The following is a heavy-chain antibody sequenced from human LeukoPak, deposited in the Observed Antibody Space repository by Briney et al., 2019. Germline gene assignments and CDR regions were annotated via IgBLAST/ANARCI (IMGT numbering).Heavy chain of an antibody. V-gene: IGHV3-48*03. Sequence: PGGSLRLSCAASGFTFSSYEMNWVRQAPGKGLEWVSYISSSGSTIYYADSVKGRFTISRDNAKNSLYLQMNSLRAEDTAVYYCARDSPDYDILTGYYIGAFDIWGQGTMVTVSS. D-gene: IGHD3-9*01. CDR1: GFTFSSYE. CDR2: ISSSGSTI. CDR3: ARDSPDYDILTGYYIGAFDI. J-gene: IGHJ3*02.